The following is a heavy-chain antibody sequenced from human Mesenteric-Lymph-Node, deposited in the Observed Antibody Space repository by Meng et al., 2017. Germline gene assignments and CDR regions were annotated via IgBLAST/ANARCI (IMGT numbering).Heavy chain of an antibody. CDR2: IYYNGNA. Sequence: SETLSLTCTVSGDSISSFYWGWIRQPPGKGLEWIGYIYYNGNANYNPSLKSRVTISIDTSKKKFSLKLTSVTAADTAVYYCARDSNGGGWFDPWGQGTLVTVPQ. V-gene: IGHV4-59*01. J-gene: IGHJ5*02. CDR3: ARDSNGGGWFDP. CDR1: GDSISSFY.